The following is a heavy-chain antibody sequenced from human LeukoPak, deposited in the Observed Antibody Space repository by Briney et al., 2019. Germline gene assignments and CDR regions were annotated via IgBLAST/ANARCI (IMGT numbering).Heavy chain of an antibody. D-gene: IGHD2-15*01. J-gene: IGHJ4*02. CDR2: ISGSDGTT. V-gene: IGHV3-23*01. CDR1: GYTFNNYD. Sequence: KSGGSLRLSCVASGYTFNNYDMSWVRQAPGKGLEWVSGISGSDGTTYYADSVKGRFTISRDNSKNTLYLQMNSLRAEDTAVYYCARDLGWYYPFDYWGQGTLVTVSS. CDR3: ARDLGWYYPFDY.